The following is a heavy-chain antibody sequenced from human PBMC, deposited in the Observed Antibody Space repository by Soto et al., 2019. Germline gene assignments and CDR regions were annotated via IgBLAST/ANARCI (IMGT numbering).Heavy chain of an antibody. CDR3: ARGRGYSYGLDP. J-gene: IGHJ5*02. CDR1: GDSISSNNNY. CDR2: ISYSGTT. Sequence: SETLSLTCTVSGDSISSNNNYWSWIRQPPGEGLEWIGFISYSGTTSYSPSLKSRVAISLGTSKNQFSLSLSSVTAADTAVYYCARGRGYSYGLDPWGQGTLLT. D-gene: IGHD5-18*01. V-gene: IGHV4-30-4*01.